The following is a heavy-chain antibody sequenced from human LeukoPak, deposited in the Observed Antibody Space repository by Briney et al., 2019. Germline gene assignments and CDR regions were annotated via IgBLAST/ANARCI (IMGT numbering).Heavy chain of an antibody. V-gene: IGHV1-2*02. CDR3: ARSHGGITIRNWFDP. CDR1: GYTFTGYY. CDR2: INPNSGGT. J-gene: IGHJ5*02. D-gene: IGHD3-3*01. Sequence: GASVKVSCKASGYTFTGYYMHWVRQAPGQGLEWMGCINPNSGGTNYAQKFQGRVAMTRDTSISTAYMELSRLRSDDTAVYYCARSHGGITIRNWFDPWGQGTLVTVSS.